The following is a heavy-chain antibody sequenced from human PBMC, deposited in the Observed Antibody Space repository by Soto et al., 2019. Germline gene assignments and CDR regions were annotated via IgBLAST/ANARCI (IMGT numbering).Heavy chain of an antibody. CDR2: VSGSGGAT. CDR3: APIPRWLATAFEQ. CDR1: GFTFGSYA. J-gene: IGHJ4*02. D-gene: IGHD2-15*01. Sequence: EVQVLASGGDLVQPGGSLRLSCAVSGFTFGSYAMTWVRQAPGKGLEWVSTVSGSGGATYYADSVKGRFTISRDNSKTTLYLQMHSLRVEDTAVYYCAPIPRWLATAFEQWGQGTPVTVAS. V-gene: IGHV3-23*01.